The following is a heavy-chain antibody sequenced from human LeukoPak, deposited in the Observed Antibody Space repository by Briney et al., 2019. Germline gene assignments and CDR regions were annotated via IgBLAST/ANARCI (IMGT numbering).Heavy chain of an antibody. V-gene: IGHV4-30-4*08. Sequence: SETLSLTCTVSGGSISSGDYYWSWIRQPPGKGLEWIGYIYYSGSTYYNPSLKSRVTISVDTSKNQFSLKLSSVTAADAAVYYCARVIVVLPAAKVYDAFDIWGQGTMVTVSS. CDR3: ARVIVVLPAAKVYDAFDI. CDR1: GGSISSGDYY. CDR2: IYYSGST. D-gene: IGHD2-2*01. J-gene: IGHJ3*02.